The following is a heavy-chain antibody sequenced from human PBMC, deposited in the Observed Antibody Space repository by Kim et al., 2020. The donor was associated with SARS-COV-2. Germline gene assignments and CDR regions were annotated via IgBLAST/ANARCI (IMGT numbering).Heavy chain of an antibody. Sequence: ASVKVSCKASGYTFTSYYMHWVRQAPGQGLEWMGIINPSGGSTSYAQKFQGRVTMTRDTSTSTVYMELSSLRSEDTAVYYCAREKSDLHDYGDYASASGPFDPWGQGTLVTVSS. CDR2: INPSGGST. V-gene: IGHV1-46*01. D-gene: IGHD4-17*01. J-gene: IGHJ5*02. CDR3: AREKSDLHDYGDYASASGPFDP. CDR1: GYTFTSYY.